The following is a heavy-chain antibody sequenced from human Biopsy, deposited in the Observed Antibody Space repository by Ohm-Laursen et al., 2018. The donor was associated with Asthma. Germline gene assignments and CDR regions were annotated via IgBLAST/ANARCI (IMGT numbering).Heavy chain of an antibody. CDR1: GFTFRNFG. CDR2: ISSDVRE. D-gene: IGHD2-21*01. V-gene: IGHV3-30*03. CDR3: VRWRSGYPDHYSDF. J-gene: IGHJ4*02. Sequence: SLRLSCAASGFTFRNFGMHWVRQAPGKGLEWVALISSDVREWYADSVKGRLTISRDNSKNTLDLQMNSLRGDDTAVYYCVRWRSGYPDHYSDFWGLGTLVTVSS.